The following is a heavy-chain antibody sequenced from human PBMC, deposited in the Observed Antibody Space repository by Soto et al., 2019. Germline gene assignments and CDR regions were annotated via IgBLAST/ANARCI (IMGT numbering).Heavy chain of an antibody. J-gene: IGHJ4*02. D-gene: IGHD4-17*01. CDR3: VSQRTTVPTQAYFDY. Sequence: SETLSLTCTVSGGSVTNSSYYWGWIRQSPGKGLEWIGSVYYRGRSYSKSSVKSRVTISVDTSKNRFSLSMNSVTASDTAVYFCVSQRTTVPTQAYFDYWGQGALVTVSS. CDR1: GGSVTNSSYY. V-gene: IGHV4-39*01. CDR2: VYYRGRS.